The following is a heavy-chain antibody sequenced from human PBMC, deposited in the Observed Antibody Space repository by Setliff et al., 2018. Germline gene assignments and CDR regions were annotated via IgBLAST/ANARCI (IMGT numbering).Heavy chain of an antibody. CDR2: ISPSGST. V-gene: IGHV4-61*09. J-gene: IGHJ4*02. D-gene: IGHD1-26*01. CDR3: ARSPSSGAYWNPRPFYSDY. Sequence: SETLSLTCSVSGASITSGGFYWTWIRQPAGKGLEWIGHISPSGSTTYNPSVKSRVTISLDTSKNHFSLKLDSVTAADTALYYCARSPSSGAYWNPRPFYSDYWAPGNPGHR. CDR1: GASITSGGFY.